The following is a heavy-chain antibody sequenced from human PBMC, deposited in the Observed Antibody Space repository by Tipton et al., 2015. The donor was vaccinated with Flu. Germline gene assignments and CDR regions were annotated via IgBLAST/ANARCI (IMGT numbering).Heavy chain of an antibody. CDR1: GDSIRSDYY. J-gene: IGHJ5*02. Sequence: TLSLTCMVSGDSIRSDYYWGWIRQPPGGGLEWIASINHYGNTYHNPSLKSRVTISVDRTRNQFSLKRTSVTATDTAVYYCARRDFSNYVSEPTNWFDPWGHGILVTVSS. CDR3: ARRDFSNYVSEPTNWFDP. V-gene: IGHV4-38-2*02. CDR2: INHYGNT. D-gene: IGHD4-11*01.